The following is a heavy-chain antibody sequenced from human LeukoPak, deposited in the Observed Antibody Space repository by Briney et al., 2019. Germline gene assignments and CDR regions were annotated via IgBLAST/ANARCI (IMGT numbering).Heavy chain of an antibody. D-gene: IGHD3-16*02. CDR3: ARDQGAEDVHLLIVVPSGIWGR. Sequence: GGSLRLSCSASGFTFTKYAMTWVRQAPGKGLEWVSSISGSGGSTYYGDSAQGRFTISRDNSRNTVYLQINSLRVEDTAVYYCARDQGAEDVHLLIVVPSGIWGRWGQGTPVTVSS. V-gene: IGHV3-23*01. CDR1: GFTFTKYA. J-gene: IGHJ4*02. CDR2: ISGSGGST.